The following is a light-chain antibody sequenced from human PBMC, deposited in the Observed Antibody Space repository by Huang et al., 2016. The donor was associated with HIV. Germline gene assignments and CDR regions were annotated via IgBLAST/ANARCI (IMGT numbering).Light chain of an antibody. CDR3: QQLNTYPLT. V-gene: IGKV1-9*01. CDR1: QGISSY. Sequence: IHLTQSPSSLSASVGDRVTITCRASQGISSYLAWFQQRVGETPKLLIYAASTLQSGVPLRFSGNGSGTDFTLTISSLQPEDFASYYCQQLNTYPLTFGGGTRVRSN. J-gene: IGKJ4*01. CDR2: AAS.